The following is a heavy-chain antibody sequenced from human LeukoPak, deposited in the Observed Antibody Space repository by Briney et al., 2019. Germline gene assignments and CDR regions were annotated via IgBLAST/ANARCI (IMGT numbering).Heavy chain of an antibody. CDR1: GGSISSYY. D-gene: IGHD4-17*01. J-gene: IGHJ3*02. Sequence: PSETLSLTCTVSGGSISSYYWSWIRQPAGKGLEWIGRIYTSGNTNYNPSLKSRVTMSVDTSKNQFSLKLSSVTAADTAEYYCAKGIREDYDDLYDAFDIWGQGTMVTVSS. CDR3: AKGIREDYDDLYDAFDI. V-gene: IGHV4-4*07. CDR2: IYTSGNT.